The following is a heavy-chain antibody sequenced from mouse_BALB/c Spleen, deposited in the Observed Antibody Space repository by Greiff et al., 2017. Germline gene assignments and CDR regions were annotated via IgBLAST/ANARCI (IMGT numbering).Heavy chain of an antibody. V-gene: IGHV1-55*01. CDR2: IYPGSGST. CDR1: GYNFTSYW. Sequence: QVQLQQPGAELVKPGTSVKLSCKASGYNFTSYWINWVKLRPGQGLEWIGDIYPGSGSTNYNEKFKSKATLTVDTSSSTAYMQLSSLASEDSALYYCAGVIYFYAMDYWGQGTSVTVSS. D-gene: IGHD2-1*01. CDR3: AGVIYFYAMDY. J-gene: IGHJ4*01.